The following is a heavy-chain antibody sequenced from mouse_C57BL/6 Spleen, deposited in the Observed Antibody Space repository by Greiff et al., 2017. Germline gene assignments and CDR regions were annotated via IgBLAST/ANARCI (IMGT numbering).Heavy chain of an antibody. J-gene: IGHJ2*01. D-gene: IGHD3-2*02. Sequence: VQLQQSGPELVKPGASVKLSCKASGYTFTSYDINWVKQRPGQGLEWIGWIYPRDGSTKYNEKFKGKATLTVDTASSTAYMELHSLTSEDSAFYFGARSGTAQATGFDYWGQGTTLTVSS. CDR1: GYTFTSYD. CDR3: ARSGTAQATGFDY. V-gene: IGHV1-85*01. CDR2: IYPRDGST.